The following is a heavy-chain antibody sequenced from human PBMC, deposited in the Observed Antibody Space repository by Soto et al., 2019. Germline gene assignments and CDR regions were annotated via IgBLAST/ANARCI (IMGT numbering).Heavy chain of an antibody. D-gene: IGHD2-2*01. CDR3: CRTFCTSTACSRNWFDS. CDR2: TYYRSKWYT. CDR1: GDSVSSSTAA. J-gene: IGHJ5*01. Sequence: PSQTLSLTCAISGDSVSSSTAAWNWIRQSPSRGLEWLGRTYYRSKWYTDYAVSVKSRITINPDTSKNQFSLQLNSVTPEDRAVYYCCRTFCTSTACSRNWFDSWGQGTLVTVSS. V-gene: IGHV6-1*01.